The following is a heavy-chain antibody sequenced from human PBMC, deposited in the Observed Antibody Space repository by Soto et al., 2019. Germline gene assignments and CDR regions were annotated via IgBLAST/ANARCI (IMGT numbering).Heavy chain of an antibody. CDR3: AREAGGARFDY. V-gene: IGHV4-61*01. J-gene: IGHJ4*02. CDR2: IYYTGTT. D-gene: IGHD3-10*01. CDR1: GGSVSSGSFY. Sequence: QVQLQESGPGLVKPSETLSLTCTVSGGSVSSGSFYWSWIRQPPGKGLEWIGYIYYTGTTHYNPSLKRRVTISVDTSKNQFSLKLSSLIAADTAFYYCAREAGGARFDYWGQGTLVAVSS.